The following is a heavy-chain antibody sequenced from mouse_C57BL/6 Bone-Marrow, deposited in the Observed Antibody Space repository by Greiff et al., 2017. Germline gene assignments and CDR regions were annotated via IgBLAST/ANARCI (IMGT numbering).Heavy chain of an antibody. CDR3: ARSYGSSYDAY. J-gene: IGHJ3*01. D-gene: IGHD1-1*01. CDR1: GFTFTDYY. Sequence: EVKVVESGGGLVQPGGSLSLSCAASGFTFTDYYMSWVRQPPGKALEWLGFIRNKANGYTTEYSASVKGRFTISRDNSQSILYLQMNALRAEDSATYYGARSYGSSYDAYWGQGTLVTVSA. V-gene: IGHV7-3*01. CDR2: IRNKANGYTT.